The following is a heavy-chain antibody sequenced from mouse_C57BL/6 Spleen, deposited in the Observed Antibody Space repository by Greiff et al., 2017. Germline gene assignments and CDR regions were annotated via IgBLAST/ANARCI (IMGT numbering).Heavy chain of an antibody. CDR3: ARWDYGSSPFAY. CDR1: GYTFTSYW. J-gene: IGHJ3*01. V-gene: IGHV1-69*01. CDR2: IDPSDSYT. Sequence: QVQLQQPGAELVMPGASVKLSCKASGYTFTSYWMHWVKQRPGQGLEWIGEIDPSDSYTNYNQKFKGKSTLTVDQSSSTAYMQLSSLTSEDSAVYYCARWDYGSSPFAYWGQGTLVTVSA. D-gene: IGHD1-1*01.